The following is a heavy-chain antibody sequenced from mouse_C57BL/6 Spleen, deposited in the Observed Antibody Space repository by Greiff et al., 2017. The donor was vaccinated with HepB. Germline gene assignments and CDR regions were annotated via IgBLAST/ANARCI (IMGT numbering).Heavy chain of an antibody. CDR2: IDPETGGT. CDR1: GYTFTDYE. Sequence: VQLQQSGAELVRPGASVTLSCKASGYTFTDYEMHWVKQTPVHGLEWIGAIDPETGGTAYNQKFKGKAILTADKSSSTAYMELRSLTSEDSAVYYCTRSGGYDGRGYFDVWGTGTTVTVSS. V-gene: IGHV1-15*01. D-gene: IGHD2-2*01. J-gene: IGHJ1*03. CDR3: TRSGGYDGRGYFDV.